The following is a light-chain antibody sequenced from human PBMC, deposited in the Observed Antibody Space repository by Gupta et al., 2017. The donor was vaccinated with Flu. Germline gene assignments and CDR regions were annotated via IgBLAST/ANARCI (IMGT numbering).Light chain of an antibody. Sequence: GDRVTITCRASQNINNYLNWYQQKPGKAPKLLIYTASTLQGGVPSRFSGSVSGTDFTLTISSLQPEDFATYYCQESYSSPPAFGQGTKLEIK. CDR1: QNINNY. CDR2: TAS. V-gene: IGKV1-39*01. CDR3: QESYSSPPA. J-gene: IGKJ2*01.